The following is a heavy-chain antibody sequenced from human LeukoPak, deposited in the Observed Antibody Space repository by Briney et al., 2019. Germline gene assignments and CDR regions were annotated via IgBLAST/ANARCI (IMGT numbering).Heavy chain of an antibody. Sequence: ASVKVSCKASGYTFTGYYMHWVRQAPGQGLEWMGWINPNSGGTNYAQKFQGRVTMTTDTSTSTAYMELRSLRSDDTAVYYCARDRNPRYGSGTPWGQGTLVTVSS. CDR3: ARDRNPRYGSGTP. D-gene: IGHD3-10*01. CDR1: GYTFTGYY. CDR2: INPNSGGT. V-gene: IGHV1-2*02. J-gene: IGHJ5*02.